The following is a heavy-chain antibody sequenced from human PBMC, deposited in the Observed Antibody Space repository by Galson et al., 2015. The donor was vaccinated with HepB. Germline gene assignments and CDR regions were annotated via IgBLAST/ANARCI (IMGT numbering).Heavy chain of an antibody. V-gene: IGHV3-21*01. J-gene: IGHJ6*03. D-gene: IGHD2-2*01. CDR2: ISSSSSYI. CDR1: GFTFSSYS. CDR3: ARGSADCSSTSCYYYYYMDV. Sequence: SLRLSCAASGFTFSSYSMNWVRQAPGKGLEWVSSISSSSSYIYYADSVKGRFTISRDNAKNSLYLQMNSLRAEDTAVYYCARGSADCSSTSCYYYYYMDVWGKGTTVTVSS.